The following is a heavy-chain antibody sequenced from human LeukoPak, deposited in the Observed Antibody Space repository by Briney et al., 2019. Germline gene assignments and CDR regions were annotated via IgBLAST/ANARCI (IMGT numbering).Heavy chain of an antibody. J-gene: IGHJ6*02. D-gene: IGHD2-15*01. Sequence: SETLSLTCAVYGGSFSYYYWSWVRQPPGKGLEWVGEISQSGSTDYNPSLKSRVTISIDTSKNQFSLKLSSVTAADTAVYYCARLREKYCSGGSCYSMERYYYYGMDVWGQGTTVTVSS. V-gene: IGHV4-34*01. CDR3: ARLREKYCSGGSCYSMERYYYYGMDV. CDR2: ISQSGST. CDR1: GGSFSYYY.